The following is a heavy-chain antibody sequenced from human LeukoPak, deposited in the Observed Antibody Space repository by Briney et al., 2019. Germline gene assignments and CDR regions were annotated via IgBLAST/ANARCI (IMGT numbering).Heavy chain of an antibody. CDR2: ISRNGAVT. V-gene: IGHV3-43*01. CDR1: GLIFDDYT. D-gene: IGHD3-10*01. J-gene: IGHJ2*01. CDR3: AKDRRHTVSGGYFDL. Sequence: GGSLRLSCVASGLIFDDYTMHWVRQAPGKGLEWVSLISRNGAVTKYADSVRGRFTISRDNAKNSLYLQMNSLRAGDTALYYCAKDRRHTVSGGYFDLWGRGTLVIVSS.